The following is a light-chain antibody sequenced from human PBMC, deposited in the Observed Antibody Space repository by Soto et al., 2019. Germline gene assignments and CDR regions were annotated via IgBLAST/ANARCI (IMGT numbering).Light chain of an antibody. CDR2: AAS. V-gene: IGKV1-39*01. Sequence: DIQMTQSPSSLSASVGDRVTITCRASQSVNIYVNWYQQEPGKAPKLLIYAASNLRRGVPSRFSGSGSWKDFALNISSLQPEDFATYYCQQSFGNVFTFGQGTRLEIK. CDR1: QSVNIY. CDR3: QQSFGNVFT. J-gene: IGKJ2*01.